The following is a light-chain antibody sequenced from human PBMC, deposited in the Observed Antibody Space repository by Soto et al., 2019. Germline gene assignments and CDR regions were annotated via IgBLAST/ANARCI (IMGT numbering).Light chain of an antibody. Sequence: IVLTQSPATLSLSPGERATLSCTASQHVTTTYIAWYQQKFGQAPRLLIYGASTRATGTPDRFTGGGFGTDFTLPISRVGPDAFAVYYCQQYDSSFTFGGGTKVEMK. CDR2: GAS. CDR1: QHVTTTY. CDR3: QQYDSSFT. V-gene: IGKV3-20*01. J-gene: IGKJ4*01.